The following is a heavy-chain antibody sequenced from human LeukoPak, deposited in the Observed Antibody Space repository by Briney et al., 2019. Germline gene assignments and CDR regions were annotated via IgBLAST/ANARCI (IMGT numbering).Heavy chain of an antibody. CDR2: ISWNSGSI. D-gene: IGHD3-10*01. CDR3: AKSDGSRDY. CDR1: GFTFDDYA. J-gene: IGHJ4*02. Sequence: SLRLSCAASGFTFDDYAMHWVRQAPGKGLEWVSGISWNSGSIGYADSVKGRFTISRDNAKNSLYLQMNSLRAEDTALYYCAKSDGSRDYWGQGTLVTVSS. V-gene: IGHV3-9*01.